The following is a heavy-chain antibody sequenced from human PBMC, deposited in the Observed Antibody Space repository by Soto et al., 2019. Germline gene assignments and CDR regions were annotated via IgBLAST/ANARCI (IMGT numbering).Heavy chain of an antibody. D-gene: IGHD3-3*01. CDR2: IDPSGGST. J-gene: IGHJ4*02. V-gene: IGHV1-46*03. CDR3: ARDLTGGPTYYDFWSGYSPVDY. Sequence: SVXVSCKASGYNFTXXXXXWVRQAPGQGLEWMGIIDPSGGSTSYAQKFQGRVSMTRDTSTSTVHMDLNSLRSEDTAVYYCARDLTGGPTYYDFWSGYSPVDYWGLGTLVTVSS. CDR1: GYNFTXXX.